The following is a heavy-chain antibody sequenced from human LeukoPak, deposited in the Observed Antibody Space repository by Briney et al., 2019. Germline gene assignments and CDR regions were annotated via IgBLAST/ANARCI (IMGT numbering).Heavy chain of an antibody. D-gene: IGHD2-2*01. CDR2: INPNSGGT. Sequence: GASVKVSCKASGYTFTGYYMHWVRQAPGQGLEWMGWINPNSGGTNYAQKFQGRVTMTRDTSISTAYMELSRLRSDDTAVYYCARPIGEYCSSTSCPRDFDYWGRGTLVTVSS. J-gene: IGHJ4*02. CDR3: ARPIGEYCSSTSCPRDFDY. CDR1: GYTFTGYY. V-gene: IGHV1-2*02.